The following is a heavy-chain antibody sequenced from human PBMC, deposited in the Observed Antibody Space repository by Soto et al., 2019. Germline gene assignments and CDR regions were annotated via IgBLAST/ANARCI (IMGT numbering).Heavy chain of an antibody. V-gene: IGHV1-24*01. Sequence: ASVKVSCKVSGYTLTELSMHWVRQAPGKGLEWMGGFDPEDGETIYAQKFQGRVTMTEDTSTETAYMELSSLRSEDTAVYYCATDLSSSWYGYFQHWGQGTLVTVSS. D-gene: IGHD6-13*01. J-gene: IGHJ1*01. CDR2: FDPEDGET. CDR1: GYTLTELS. CDR3: ATDLSSSWYGYFQH.